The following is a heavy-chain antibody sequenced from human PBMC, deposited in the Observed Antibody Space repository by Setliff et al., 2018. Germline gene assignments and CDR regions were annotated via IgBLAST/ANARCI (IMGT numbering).Heavy chain of an antibody. CDR1: GGSISSYY. CDR2: IYYSRST. CDR3: ALFGYRDTFPI. Sequence: SETLSLTCTVSGGSISSYYWSWIRQPPGKGMEGIGYIYYSRSTNYNPSLKSRVTISRDNAKNSLYLQMNSLRAEDTALYYCALFGYRDTFPIWGQGTMVTVSS. V-gene: IGHV4-59*12. D-gene: IGHD3-3*01. J-gene: IGHJ3*02.